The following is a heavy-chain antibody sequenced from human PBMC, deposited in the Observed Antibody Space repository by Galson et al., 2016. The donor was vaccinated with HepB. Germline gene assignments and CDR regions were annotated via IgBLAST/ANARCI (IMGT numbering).Heavy chain of an antibody. V-gene: IGHV4-59*11. J-gene: IGHJ4*02. CDR2: IYHSGMT. CDR1: GGSMSSHY. CDR3: ARRIGTAGLNSFDY. Sequence: SETLSLTCNVSGGSMSSHYWSWIRQPPGKGLEWIGYIYHSGMTNYKSSLKSRVSISIDTSNNQFSLKLTSVTAADTAVYYCARRIGTAGLNSFDYWGQGNLVIVSS. D-gene: IGHD6-25*01.